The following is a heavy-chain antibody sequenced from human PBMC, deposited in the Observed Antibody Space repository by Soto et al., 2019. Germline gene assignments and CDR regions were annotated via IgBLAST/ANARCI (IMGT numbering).Heavy chain of an antibody. CDR1: GYTFTSYG. CDR3: ARPKDYDDCLDL. Sequence: ASVKVSGKASGYTFTSYGISWVRQPPGQGLEWMGRIIPILGIANYAQKFQGRVTITADKSTSTAYMELSSLISEDTAVYCCARPKDYDDCLDLWGQGTLVTVSS. D-gene: IGHD3-22*01. V-gene: IGHV1-69*04. CDR2: IIPILGIA. J-gene: IGHJ4*02.